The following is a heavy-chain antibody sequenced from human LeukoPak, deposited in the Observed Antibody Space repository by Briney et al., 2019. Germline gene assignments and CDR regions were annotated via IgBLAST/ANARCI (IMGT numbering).Heavy chain of an antibody. CDR3: ARVHGRVVAARGYYYMDV. CDR2: IYTSGST. Sequence: SETLSLTCTVSGGSISSYYWSWIRQPAGKGLEWIGRIYTSGSTNYNPSLKSRVTMSVDTSKNQFSLKLSSVTAADTAVYYCARVHGRVVAARGYYYMDVWGKGTTVTVSS. V-gene: IGHV4-4*07. D-gene: IGHD2-15*01. CDR1: GGSISSYY. J-gene: IGHJ6*03.